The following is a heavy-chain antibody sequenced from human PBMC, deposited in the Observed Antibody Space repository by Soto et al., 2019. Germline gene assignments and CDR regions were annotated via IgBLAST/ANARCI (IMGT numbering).Heavy chain of an antibody. J-gene: IGHJ5*02. CDR3: ARDDGRKDPLDCGFDP. Sequence: GGSLRLSCAASGFTFSDYYMSWIRQAPGKGLEWVSYISSSGSTIYYADSVKGRFTISRDNAKNSLYLQMNSLRAEDTAVYYCARDDGRKDPLDCGFDPWGQGTLVTVSS. CDR2: ISSSGSTI. V-gene: IGHV3-11*01. CDR1: GFTFSDYY. D-gene: IGHD2-21*01.